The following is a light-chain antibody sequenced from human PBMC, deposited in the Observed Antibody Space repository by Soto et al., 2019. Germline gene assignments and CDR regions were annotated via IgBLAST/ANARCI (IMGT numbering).Light chain of an antibody. J-gene: IGLJ2*01. CDR2: EVN. Sequence: QSALTQPASVSGSPGQSITISCTGTSSDVGSYNLVSWYQQHPGKAPKLMIYEVNKRPSGVSNRFSGSMSGNTASLTISGLQAEDEADYYCCSYGGSRTLFGGGTKLTVL. CDR3: CSYGGSRTL. CDR1: SSDVGSYNL. V-gene: IGLV2-23*02.